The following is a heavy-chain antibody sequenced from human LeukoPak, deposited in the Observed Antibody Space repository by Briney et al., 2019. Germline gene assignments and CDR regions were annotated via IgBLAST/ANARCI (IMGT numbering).Heavy chain of an antibody. D-gene: IGHD4-17*01. Sequence: PGGSLRLSCAASGFTFSSYEMNWVRQAPGKGLEWVSYISSSGSTIYYADSVKGRFTISRDNSKNTLYLQMNSLRAEDTAVYYCAKDDYGDRNWGQGTLVTVSS. V-gene: IGHV3-48*03. J-gene: IGHJ4*02. CDR2: ISSSGSTI. CDR3: AKDDYGDRN. CDR1: GFTFSSYE.